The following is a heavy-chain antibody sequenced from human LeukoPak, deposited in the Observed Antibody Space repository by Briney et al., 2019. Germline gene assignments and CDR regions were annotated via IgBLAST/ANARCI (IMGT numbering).Heavy chain of an antibody. D-gene: IGHD2-2*01. V-gene: IGHV1-2*02. CDR1: GYTFTGHF. CDR2: INPDTGVT. Sequence: HEASVKVSCKASGYTFTGHFIFWVRQSPGQRLELMAWINPDTGVTNYAQKFQGRVTVASDTSISTAYLDISRLTSDDTALYYCSREAPCDSTSCPQDYWGQGTLVTVSS. CDR3: SREAPCDSTSCPQDY. J-gene: IGHJ4*02.